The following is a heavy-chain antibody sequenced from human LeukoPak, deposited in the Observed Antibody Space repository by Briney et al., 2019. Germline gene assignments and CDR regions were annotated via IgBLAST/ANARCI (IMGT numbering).Heavy chain of an antibody. CDR1: GDSISSGAYS. D-gene: IGHD3-10*01. J-gene: IGHJ5*02. CDR2: IFHTGST. V-gene: IGHV4-30-2*01. CDR3: AREFWFANAPGSWLDP. Sequence: PSETQSLTCVVSGDSISSGAYSWSWIRQPPGKGLEWIGYIFHTGSTFYNPSLKSRVTISVDNSKNQFSLRLSSVTAADTAVYYCAREFWFANAPGSWLDPWGQGTLVTVSS.